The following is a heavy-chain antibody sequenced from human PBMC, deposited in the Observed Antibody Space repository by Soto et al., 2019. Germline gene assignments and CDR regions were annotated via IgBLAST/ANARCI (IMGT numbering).Heavy chain of an antibody. Sequence: EVQLLESGGGLVQPGGSLRLSCAATGFTFSSYAMSWVRQAPGKGLEWVSGISSSGGSTYYAVSVKGRFTISRDNSKNTLYLQMNSLRAEDTAVYYCAKQPMTTVTTDAFDIWGQGTMVTVSS. V-gene: IGHV3-23*01. J-gene: IGHJ3*02. CDR3: AKQPMTTVTTDAFDI. D-gene: IGHD4-17*01. CDR1: GFTFSSYA. CDR2: ISSSGGST.